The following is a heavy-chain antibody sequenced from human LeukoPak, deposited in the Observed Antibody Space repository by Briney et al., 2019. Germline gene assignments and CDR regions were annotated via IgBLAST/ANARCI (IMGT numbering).Heavy chain of an antibody. CDR3: ARDSVRALGWFDP. CDR1: GYTFTGYY. CDR2: INPNSGGT. D-gene: IGHD3-10*01. V-gene: IGHV1-2*02. J-gene: IGHJ5*02. Sequence: GASVKVSCKASGYTFTGYYMHWVRQAPGQGLEWMGWINPNSGGTNYAQKFQGRVTMTRDTSISTAYMELSRLRSDDTAVYYCARDSVRALGWFDPWGQGTLVTVSS.